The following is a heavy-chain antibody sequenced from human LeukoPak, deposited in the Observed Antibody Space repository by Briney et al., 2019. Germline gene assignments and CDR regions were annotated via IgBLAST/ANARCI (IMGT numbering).Heavy chain of an antibody. D-gene: IGHD4-17*01. CDR2: ISSGGDT. V-gene: IGHV3-23*01. Sequence: GGSLRLSCAASGFTFSSYAMSWVRQAPGKGLEWVSVISSGGDTYYADSVKGRFTISRDNSKNTLYLQMNSLRAEDTAVYYCAKLSDYGDYEGAFDIWGQGTMVTVSS. CDR3: AKLSDYGDYEGAFDI. CDR1: GFTFSSYA. J-gene: IGHJ3*02.